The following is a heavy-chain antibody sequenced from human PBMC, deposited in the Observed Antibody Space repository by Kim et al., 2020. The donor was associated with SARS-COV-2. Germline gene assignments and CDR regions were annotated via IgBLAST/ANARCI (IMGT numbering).Heavy chain of an antibody. CDR2: VYDSGNT. V-gene: IGHV4-59*13. J-gene: IGHJ5*02. Sequence: SETLSLTCTVSGDSIGTYYWSWIRQPPGKGLEWIGNVYDSGNTNYNPSLKSRVTISLDTSKKQFFLKLSSVTAADTAVYYCARDGARDFDPWGQGTLVTVSS. CDR3: ARDGARDFDP. CDR1: GDSIGTYY.